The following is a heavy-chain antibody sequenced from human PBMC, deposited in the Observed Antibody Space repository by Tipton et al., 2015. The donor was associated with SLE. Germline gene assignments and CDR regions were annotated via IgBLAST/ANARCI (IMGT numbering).Heavy chain of an antibody. Sequence: TLSLTCTVSGDSISSRSHYWGWIRQPPGKGLEWIGSIAYSGSTYYNPSLKSRVTISVDTSKNHFSLKVTSVTATDTAVYYCARKDTTMVWGDYYYGMDVWGQGTTVTVSS. CDR1: GDSISSRSHY. D-gene: IGHD5-18*01. J-gene: IGHJ6*02. CDR2: IAYSGST. V-gene: IGHV4-39*02. CDR3: ARKDTTMVWGDYYYGMDV.